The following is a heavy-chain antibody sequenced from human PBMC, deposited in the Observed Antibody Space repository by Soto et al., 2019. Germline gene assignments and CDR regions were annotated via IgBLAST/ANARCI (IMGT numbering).Heavy chain of an antibody. CDR3: TTGLGQQLVVFDY. D-gene: IGHD6-13*01. Sequence: EVQLVESGGDLVKPGGSLRLSCAASGFTFNNAWLSWVRQAPGKGLEWVGRIKSTINGGTTDYAAPVRGRFTISRDDSNNMLYLQKNSLKTEDTAVYYCTTGLGQQLVVFDYWGQGTLLTVSS. J-gene: IGHJ4*02. V-gene: IGHV3-15*01. CDR1: GFTFNNAW. CDR2: IKSTINGGTT.